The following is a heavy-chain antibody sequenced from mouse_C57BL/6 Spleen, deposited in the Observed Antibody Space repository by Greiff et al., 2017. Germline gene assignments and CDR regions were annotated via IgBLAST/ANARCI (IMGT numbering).Heavy chain of an antibody. CDR1: GYTFTSYW. CDR3: ARGDIRRYFDV. J-gene: IGHJ1*03. D-gene: IGHD2-12*01. V-gene: IGHV1-59*01. CDR2: IDPSASYT. Sequence: VQLQQPGAELVRPGTSVKLSCKASGYTFTSYWMHWVKQRPGQGLEWIGVIDPSASYTNYNQKFKGKATLTVDTSSSTAYMQLSSLTSEDSAVYYCARGDIRRYFDVWGTGTTVTVSS.